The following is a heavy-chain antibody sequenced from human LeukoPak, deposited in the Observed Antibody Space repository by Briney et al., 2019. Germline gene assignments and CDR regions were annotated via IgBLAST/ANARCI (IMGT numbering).Heavy chain of an antibody. D-gene: IGHD5-18*01. Sequence: ASVKDSCKASGYNFTDNYIHWVRQAPGQGLEWMGWISAYNGNTNYAQKLQGRVTMTTDTSTSTAYMELRSLRSDDTAVYYCARDLIPGYSYGFFDYWGQGTLVTVSS. CDR1: GYNFTDNY. CDR3: ARDLIPGYSYGFFDY. CDR2: ISAYNGNT. V-gene: IGHV1-18*04. J-gene: IGHJ4*02.